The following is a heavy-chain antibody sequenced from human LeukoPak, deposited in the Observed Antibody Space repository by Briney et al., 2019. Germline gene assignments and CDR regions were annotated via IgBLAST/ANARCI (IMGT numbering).Heavy chain of an antibody. CDR1: GYTLTNYA. Sequence: ASVKVSCKASGYTLTNYALNWVRQAPGQGLEWMGWINTNTGNPTYAQGFTGRFVFSLDTSVSTAYLQISSLKAEDTAVYYCARQGVVPAAISYYYYGMDVWGQGTTVTVSS. CDR2: INTNTGNP. CDR3: ARQGVVPAAISYYYYGMDV. J-gene: IGHJ6*02. D-gene: IGHD2-2*02. V-gene: IGHV7-4-1*02.